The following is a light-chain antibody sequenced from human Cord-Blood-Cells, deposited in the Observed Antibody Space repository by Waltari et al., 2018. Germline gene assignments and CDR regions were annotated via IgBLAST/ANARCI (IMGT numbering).Light chain of an antibody. CDR1: QSVSSN. CDR2: GAS. CDR3: QQYNNWPPWT. V-gene: IGKV3-15*01. J-gene: IGKJ1*01. Sequence: EIVMTQSPATLSVSPGERATLSCRASQSVSSNLAWYQQKPGEAPWLLIDGASGRATGIPARFSGSGSGTEFTLTISSLQSEDFAVYYCQQYNNWPPWTFGQGTKVEIK.